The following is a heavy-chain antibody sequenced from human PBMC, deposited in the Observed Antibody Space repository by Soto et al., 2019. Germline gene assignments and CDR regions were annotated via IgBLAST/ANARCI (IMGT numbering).Heavy chain of an antibody. V-gene: IGHV3-33*01. D-gene: IGHD2-2*01. Sequence: PGGSLRLSCAASGFTFSSYGMHWVRQAPGKGLEWVAVIWYDGSNKYYADSVKGRFTISRDNSKNTLYLQMNSLRAEDTAVYYCARASPPTDIVVVPAAIVPSDWGQGTLVTVSS. CDR1: GFTFSSYG. CDR3: ARASPPTDIVVVPAAIVPSD. J-gene: IGHJ4*02. CDR2: IWYDGSNK.